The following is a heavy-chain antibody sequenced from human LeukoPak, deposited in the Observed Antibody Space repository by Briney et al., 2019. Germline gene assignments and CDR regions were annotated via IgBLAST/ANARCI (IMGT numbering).Heavy chain of an antibody. CDR2: INPNSGGT. V-gene: IGHV1-2*02. CDR3: ARDEPWIQLWPPTFDY. Sequence: ASVKVSCKASGYTFTGYYMHWVRQAPGQGLEWMGWINPNSGGTNYAQKSQGRVTMTRDTSISTAYMELRSLRSDDTAVYYCARDEPWIQLWPPTFDYWGQGTLVTVSS. D-gene: IGHD5-18*01. CDR1: GYTFTGYY. J-gene: IGHJ4*02.